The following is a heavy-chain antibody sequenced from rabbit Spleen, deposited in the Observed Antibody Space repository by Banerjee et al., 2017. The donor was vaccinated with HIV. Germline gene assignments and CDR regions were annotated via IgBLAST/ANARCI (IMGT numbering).Heavy chain of an antibody. V-gene: IGHV1S7*01. J-gene: IGHJ4*01. CDR1: GFDFSSSY. CDR3: VRDLGYDDYSEKGYFNL. CDR2: IEPIFGRT. Sequence: QLEETGGGLVQPGGSLTLSCKASGFDFSSSYMNWVRQAPGKGLEWIGYIEPIFGRTYYASWVNGRFTVSSHNAQNTLYLQLNSLTAADTATYFCVRDLGYDDYSEKGYFNLWGQGTLVTVS. D-gene: IGHD2-1*01.